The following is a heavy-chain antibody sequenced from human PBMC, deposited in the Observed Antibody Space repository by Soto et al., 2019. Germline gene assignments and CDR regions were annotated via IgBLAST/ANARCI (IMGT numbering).Heavy chain of an antibody. D-gene: IGHD4-17*01. Sequence: ASVKVSCKASGYTFTSYGISWVRQAPGQGLEWMGWISAYNGNTNYAQKLQGRVTMTTDTSTSTAYMELRSLRSDDTAVYYCARRDAAGQLYGDSDYYYYYGMDVWGQGTTVTVSS. J-gene: IGHJ6*02. CDR1: GYTFTSYG. V-gene: IGHV1-18*01. CDR2: ISAYNGNT. CDR3: ARRDAAGQLYGDSDYYYYYGMDV.